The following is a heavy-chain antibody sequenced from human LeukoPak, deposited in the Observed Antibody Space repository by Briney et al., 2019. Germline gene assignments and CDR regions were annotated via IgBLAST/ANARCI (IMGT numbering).Heavy chain of an antibody. CDR2: ITISSNFI. D-gene: IGHD3-9*01. V-gene: IGHV3-21*01. CDR1: GFSLSSYS. CDR3: ARDGHGDGILTGYSYFGMDV. J-gene: IGHJ6*02. Sequence: GGSLRLSCAASGFSLSSYSMNWVRQAPGKGLEWVSPITISSNFIYYADSVKGRFTISRDNAKNSLYLQMNSLRAEDTAVYFCARDGHGDGILTGYSYFGMDVWGQGTTVTVSS.